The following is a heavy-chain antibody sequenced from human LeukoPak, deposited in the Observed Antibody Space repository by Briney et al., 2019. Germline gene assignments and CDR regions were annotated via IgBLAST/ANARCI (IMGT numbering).Heavy chain of an antibody. CDR3: TTEYYYGSGSYFNVDYYYGMDV. D-gene: IGHD3-10*01. V-gene: IGHV3-49*04. J-gene: IGHJ6*02. CDR1: GFTFGDYA. Sequence: GGSLRLSCTASGFTFGDYAMSWVRQAPGKGLEWVGFIRSKAYGGTTEYAASVKGRFTISRDDSKSIAYLQMNSLKTEDTAVYYCTTEYYYGSGSYFNVDYYYGMDVWGQGTTVTVSS. CDR2: IRSKAYGGTT.